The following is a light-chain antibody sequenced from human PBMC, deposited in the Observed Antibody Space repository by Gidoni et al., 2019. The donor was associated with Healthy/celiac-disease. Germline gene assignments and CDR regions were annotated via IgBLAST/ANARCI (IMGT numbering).Light chain of an antibody. CDR2: AAS. J-gene: IGKJ2*01. V-gene: IGKV1-39*01. CDR3: QQSYSTPMYT. CDR1: QSSSSY. Sequence: DIQMTQSPSSLSASVGDRVPSTCRASQSSSSYLNWYQQKPGKATKLLIYAASSLQSGVPSRFSGSGSGTDFTLTISSLQPEDFATYYCQQSYSTPMYTFGQGTKLEIK.